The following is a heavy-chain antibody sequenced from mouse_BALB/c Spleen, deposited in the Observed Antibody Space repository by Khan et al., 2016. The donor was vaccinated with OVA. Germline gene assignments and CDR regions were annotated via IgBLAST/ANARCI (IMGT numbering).Heavy chain of an antibody. CDR1: GFSLSRYS. CDR3: ARNSDGGSYWYFDV. D-gene: IGHD2-13*01. CDR2: IWGGGST. J-gene: IGHJ1*01. Sequence: QVQLKVSGPGLVAPSQSLAITCTVSGFSLSRYSVHWVRQPPGKGLEWLGIIWGGGSTDYTSALKSRLSISKDNSTSHVFLKMNSLQTDDTAMYYCARNSDGGSYWYFDVWGAGTTVTVSS. V-gene: IGHV2-6-4*01.